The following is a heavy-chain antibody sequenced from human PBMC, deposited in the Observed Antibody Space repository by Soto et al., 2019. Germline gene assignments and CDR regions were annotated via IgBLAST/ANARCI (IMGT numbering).Heavy chain of an antibody. Sequence: SETLSLTCTVSGGSINSYYWRWIRQPPGKGLEWIGYIYYSGSTNYNPSIKSRVTMSVDTSKNQFSLKLSSVTAADTAVYYCARSVFPWGQGTLVTVSS. CDR1: GGSINSYY. CDR3: ARSVFP. J-gene: IGHJ5*02. V-gene: IGHV4-59*12. CDR2: IYYSGST.